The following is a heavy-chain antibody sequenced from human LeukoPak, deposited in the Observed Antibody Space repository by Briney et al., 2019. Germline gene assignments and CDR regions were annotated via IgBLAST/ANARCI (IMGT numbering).Heavy chain of an antibody. J-gene: IGHJ6*03. D-gene: IGHD1-26*01. CDR1: GGSFSGYY. Sequence: SETLSLTCAVYGGSFSGYYWSWIRQPPGKGLEWIGEINHSGSTNYNPSLMSRVTISVDTSKNQFSLKLSSVTAADTAVYYCARGLVGASLGGYYYYMDVWGKGTTVTVSS. V-gene: IGHV4-34*01. CDR3: ARGLVGASLGGYYYYMDV. CDR2: INHSGST.